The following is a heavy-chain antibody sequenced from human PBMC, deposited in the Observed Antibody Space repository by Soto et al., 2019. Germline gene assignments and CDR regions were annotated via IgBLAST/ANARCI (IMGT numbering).Heavy chain of an antibody. J-gene: IGHJ4*02. Sequence: SETLSLTCAVYGGSFSGYYWSWIRQPPGKGLEWIGEINHSGSTNYNPSLKSRVTISVDTSKNQFSLKLSSVTAADTAVYYCASFVLLTGYPPDDYWGQGTLVTVSS. V-gene: IGHV4-34*01. CDR1: GGSFSGYY. D-gene: IGHD3-9*01. CDR2: INHSGST. CDR3: ASFVLLTGYPPDDY.